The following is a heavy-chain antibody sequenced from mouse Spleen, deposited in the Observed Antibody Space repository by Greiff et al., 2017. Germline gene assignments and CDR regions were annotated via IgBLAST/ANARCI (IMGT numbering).Heavy chain of an antibody. J-gene: IGHJ2*01. Sequence: EVQVVESGGGLVKLGGSLKLSCAASGFTFSSYAMSWVRQTPEKRLEWVATISSGGGNTYYPNSVKGRFTISRDNAKNTLYLQMSSLKSEDTAMYYCARGGNSLLRLYFDYWGQGTTLTVSS. CDR3: ARGGNSLLRLYFDY. V-gene: IGHV5-9-3*01. D-gene: IGHD1-2*01. CDR2: ISSGGGNT. CDR1: GFTFSSYA.